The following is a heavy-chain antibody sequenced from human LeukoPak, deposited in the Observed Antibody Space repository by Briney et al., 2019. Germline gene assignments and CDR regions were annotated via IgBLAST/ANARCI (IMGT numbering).Heavy chain of an antibody. CDR3: AKDRRDGYYDSSGMDAFDI. V-gene: IGHV3-23*01. D-gene: IGHD3-22*01. CDR1: GFTFSSYS. Sequence: GGSLRLSCAASGFTFSSYSMSWVRQAPGKGLEWVSAISGSGGSTYYADSVKGRFTISRDNSKNTLYLQMNSLRAEDTAVYYCAKDRRDGYYDSSGMDAFDIWGQGTMVTVSS. J-gene: IGHJ3*02. CDR2: ISGSGGST.